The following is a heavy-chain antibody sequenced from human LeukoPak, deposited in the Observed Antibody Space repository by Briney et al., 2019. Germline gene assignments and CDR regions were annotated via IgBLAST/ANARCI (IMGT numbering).Heavy chain of an antibody. CDR1: GFTFSSYA. CDR2: ISGSGGST. V-gene: IGHV3-23*01. CDR3: AKDHYYDSSGYYYFDY. Sequence: GASLRLSCAASGFTFSSYAMSWVRQAPGKGLEWVSAISGSGGSTYYADSVKGRFTISRDNSKNTLYLQMNSLRAEDTAVYYCAKDHYYDSSGYYYFDYWGQGTQVTVSS. J-gene: IGHJ4*02. D-gene: IGHD3-22*01.